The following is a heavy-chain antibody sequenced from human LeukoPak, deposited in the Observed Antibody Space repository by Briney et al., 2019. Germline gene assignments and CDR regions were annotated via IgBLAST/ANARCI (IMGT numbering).Heavy chain of an antibody. CDR3: ARVEELELLPALFDP. CDR1: GGSISSYY. CDR2: IYTSGST. Sequence: SETLSLTCTVSGGSISSYYWSWIRQPAGKGLEWIGRIYTSGSTNYNPSLKSRVTMSVDTSKNQFSLKLSSVTAADTAVYYCARVEELELLPALFDPWGQGTLVTVSS. D-gene: IGHD1-7*01. J-gene: IGHJ5*02. V-gene: IGHV4-4*07.